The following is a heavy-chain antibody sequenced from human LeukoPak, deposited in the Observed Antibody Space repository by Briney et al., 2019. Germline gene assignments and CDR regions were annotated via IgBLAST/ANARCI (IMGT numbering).Heavy chain of an antibody. D-gene: IGHD2-2*01. CDR2: INPNSGGT. V-gene: IGHV1-2*02. CDR1: GYTFTGYY. J-gene: IGHJ5*02. CDR3: ARGQLHEKNWFDP. Sequence: ASVKVSCKASGYTFTGYYMHWVRQAPGQGLEWMGWINPNSGGTNYAQKFQGRVTMTRDTSISTAYMELSRLRSDDTAVYYCARGQLHEKNWFDPWGQGTLVTVSS.